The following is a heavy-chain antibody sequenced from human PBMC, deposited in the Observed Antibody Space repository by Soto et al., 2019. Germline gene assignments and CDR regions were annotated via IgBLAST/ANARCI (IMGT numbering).Heavy chain of an antibody. CDR1: GFSFSISP. V-gene: IGHV3-30-3*01. J-gene: IGHJ4*02. D-gene: IGHD7-27*01. CDR2: ISYDGTNK. Sequence: ESGGGVVQPGRSLRLSCAASGFSFSISPMHWVRQAPGKGPEWVALISYDGTNKFYADSVKGRFTISRDNSKSTLYLQVDSLRPEDAAVYYCARDPKTSGGQNWAFNYFDSWGQGTLVTVSS. CDR3: ARDPKTSGGQNWAFNYFDS.